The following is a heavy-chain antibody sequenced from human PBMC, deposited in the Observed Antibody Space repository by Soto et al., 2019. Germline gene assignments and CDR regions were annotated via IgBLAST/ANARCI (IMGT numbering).Heavy chain of an antibody. Sequence: PSEPLSLTCTVSGGSVSSYYGSWIRQPPGKGLEWIGYFYYGGSTNYNPSLKSRVTFPIDTSKNQFSLKLSSVTAADTAVYYCARASGSYGVFDYWGQGTLVTVSS. J-gene: IGHJ4*02. V-gene: IGHV4-59*02. CDR2: FYYGGST. CDR1: GGSVSSYY. D-gene: IGHD1-26*01. CDR3: ARASGSYGVFDY.